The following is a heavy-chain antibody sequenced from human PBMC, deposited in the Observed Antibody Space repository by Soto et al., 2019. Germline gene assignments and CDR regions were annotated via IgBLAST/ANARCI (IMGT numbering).Heavy chain of an antibody. J-gene: IGHJ6*02. V-gene: IGHV3-48*01. Sequence: GGSLRLSCAASGFTFRNYGMNWVRQAPGKGLEWVSYIGIGSSTKYYADSVEGRFTISRDNSKNTLYLQMNSLRAEDTAVYYCAKTKFRGVVVNVWGQGTTVTVSS. CDR3: AKTKFRGVVVNV. D-gene: IGHD3-10*01. CDR2: IGIGSSTK. CDR1: GFTFRNYG.